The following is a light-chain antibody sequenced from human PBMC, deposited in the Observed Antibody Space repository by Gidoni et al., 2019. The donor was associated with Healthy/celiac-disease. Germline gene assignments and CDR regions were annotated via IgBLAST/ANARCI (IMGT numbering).Light chain of an antibody. CDR1: QSLLHSNGYNY. CDR2: LGS. J-gene: IGKJ4*01. CDR3: MQAIQTPPT. V-gene: IGKV2-28*01. Sequence: DIVITQSPLSLPVTPGEPASISCRSSQSLLHSNGYNYLDWYLQQPGQSPQLLIYLGSNRASGVPDRFSGSGSGTDFTLKISRVEAEDVGVYYCMQAIQTPPTFGGGTKVEIK.